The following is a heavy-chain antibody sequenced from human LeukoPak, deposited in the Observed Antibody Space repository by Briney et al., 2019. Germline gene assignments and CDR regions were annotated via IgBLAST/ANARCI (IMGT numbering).Heavy chain of an antibody. CDR3: ARDTSYYNDSSGYIL. CDR2: ISYDGSNK. J-gene: IGHJ3*01. D-gene: IGHD3-22*01. CDR1: GFTFSSYA. V-gene: IGHV3-30*04. Sequence: GGSLRLSCAASGFTFSSYAMHWVRQAPGKGLEWVAVISYDGSNKYYADSVKGRFTISRDNSKNTLYLQMNSLRAEDTAVYYCARDTSYYNDSSGYILWGQGTMVTVSS.